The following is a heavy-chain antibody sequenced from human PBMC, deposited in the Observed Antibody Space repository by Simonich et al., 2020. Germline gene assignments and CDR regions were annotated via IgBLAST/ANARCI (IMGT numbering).Heavy chain of an antibody. D-gene: IGHD6-13*01. Sequence: QLQLQESGPGLVKPSETLSLTCTVSGGSISSSSYYWGWVRQPPGTGLEWIGSIYYSGSTYYTPSLKSRVTISVDTSKNQFSLKLSSVTAADTAVYYCARHAGFAFDIWGQGTMVTVSS. V-gene: IGHV4-39*01. CDR1: GGSISSSSYY. J-gene: IGHJ3*02. CDR3: ARHAGFAFDI. CDR2: IYYSGST.